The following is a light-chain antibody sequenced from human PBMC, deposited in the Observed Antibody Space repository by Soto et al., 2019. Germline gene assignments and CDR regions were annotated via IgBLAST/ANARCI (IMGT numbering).Light chain of an antibody. CDR2: DAS. Sequence: DIRMTQSPSTLSASVGDTVTITCRTSQTINNLLAWYQKKPGKAPGPLIFDASTVNPGVPSRFSGSGSRTDFTLTISDLQPDDFATYYCQHYDIYGRLTFGPGTTVDIK. CDR1: QTINNL. V-gene: IGKV1-5*01. CDR3: QHYDIYGRLT. J-gene: IGKJ3*01.